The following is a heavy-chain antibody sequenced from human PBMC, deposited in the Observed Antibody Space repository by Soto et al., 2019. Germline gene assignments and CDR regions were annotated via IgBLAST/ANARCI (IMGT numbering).Heavy chain of an antibody. CDR2: ISYDGSDN. CDR1: GFTLGSYA. D-gene: IGHD6-13*01. J-gene: IGHJ4*02. CDR3: ARDGTTTTAAGFDH. Sequence: GGSLRLSCEVSGFTLGSYAMHWVRQAPGKGLEWVSVISYDGSDNYYADSVKGRFTISRDNSKNTLYLHMNSLRPEDTAVYYCARDGTTTTAAGFDHWGQGTLVTVSS. V-gene: IGHV3-30-3*01.